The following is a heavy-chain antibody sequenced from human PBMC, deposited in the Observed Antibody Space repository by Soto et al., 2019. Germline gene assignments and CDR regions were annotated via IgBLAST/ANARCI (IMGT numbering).Heavy chain of an antibody. CDR3: VNSLCSSTSCYLSTYNWCDP. CDR2: TYYRSKWYH. J-gene: IGHJ5*02. Sequence: SQTLSLTCAISGASVTSNSAAWNWPRQSPSRGLGCLGRTYYRSKWYHDYAEAVRSRITMKPDTSKNPFFLQPTSATPDVPAVYYCVNSLCSSTSCYLSTYNWCDPLGQGTLGTGSS. D-gene: IGHD2-2*01. V-gene: IGHV6-1*01. CDR1: GASVTSNSAA.